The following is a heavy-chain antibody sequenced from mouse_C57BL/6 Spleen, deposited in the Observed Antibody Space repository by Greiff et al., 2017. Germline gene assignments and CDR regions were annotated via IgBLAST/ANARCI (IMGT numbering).Heavy chain of an antibody. CDR1: GYAFSSYW. CDR3: ARYYYGSSYDAMDY. Sequence: QVQLQHSGAELVKPGASVKISCKASGYAFSSYWMNWVKQRPGKGLEWIGQIYPGDGDTNYNGKFKGKATLTADKSSSTAYMQLSSLTSEDSAVYFCARYYYGSSYDAMDYWGQGTSVTVSS. J-gene: IGHJ4*01. V-gene: IGHV1-80*01. D-gene: IGHD1-1*01. CDR2: IYPGDGDT.